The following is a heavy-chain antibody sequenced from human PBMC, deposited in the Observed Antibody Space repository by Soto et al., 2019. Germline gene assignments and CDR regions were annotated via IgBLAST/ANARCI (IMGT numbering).Heavy chain of an antibody. CDR2: ISGSGDRT. CDR1: GITIRNYP. V-gene: IGHV3-23*01. J-gene: IGHJ4*02. Sequence: EVQLQESGGGLVQPRGSLRLSCAASGITIRNYPMSWVRQAPGKGLDWVSGISGSGDRTYYADSAKGRFTISKDFSKNSLSLQLDSLRVEDTAVYFCVKDDGGNPSTEPHWGQGTLVTVSS. D-gene: IGHD2-15*01. CDR3: VKDDGGNPSTEPH.